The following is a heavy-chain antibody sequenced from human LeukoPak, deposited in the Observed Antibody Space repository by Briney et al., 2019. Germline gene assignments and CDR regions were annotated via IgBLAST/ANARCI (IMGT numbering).Heavy chain of an antibody. D-gene: IGHD3-22*01. CDR2: IYTSGST. CDR1: GGSISSGSYY. V-gene: IGHV4-61*02. Sequence: SQTLSLTRTVSGGSISSGSYYWSWIRQPVGKGLEWIGRIYTSGSTNYNPSLKSRVTISVDTSKNQFSLKLSSVTAADTAVYYCARVTSSGYYYYYMDVWGKGTTVTVSS. CDR3: ARVTSSGYYYYYMDV. J-gene: IGHJ6*03.